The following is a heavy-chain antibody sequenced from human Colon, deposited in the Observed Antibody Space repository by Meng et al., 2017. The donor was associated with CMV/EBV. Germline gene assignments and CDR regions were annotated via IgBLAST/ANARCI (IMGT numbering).Heavy chain of an antibody. Sequence: SETLSLTCTVSGDSISSSSFYWGWFRQPPGKGLEWIGYIYYSGSTYYNPSLKSRLTISLDTSKNELSLDLTSVTAADTAMYYCARDPQRPDYYASLVYGMDVWGQGTTVTVSS. J-gene: IGHJ6*02. CDR1: GDSISSSSFY. CDR2: IYYSGST. D-gene: IGHD2-8*01. CDR3: ARDPQRPDYYASLVYGMDV. V-gene: IGHV4-39*07.